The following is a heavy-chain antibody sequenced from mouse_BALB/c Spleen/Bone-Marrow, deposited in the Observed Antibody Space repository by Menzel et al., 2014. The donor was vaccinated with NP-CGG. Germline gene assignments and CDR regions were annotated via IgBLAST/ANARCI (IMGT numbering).Heavy chain of an antibody. CDR3: AREGYYGLDY. CDR2: INPGSGGT. CDR1: GYAFTNYL. Sequence: QVQLQQSGAKLVRPGTSVKVSCKASGYAFTNYLIEWFKQRPGQGLEWIGVINPGSGGTNFNEKFRGKATLTADKSSSTAYMQFNCLTSDDSAVYFCAREGYYGLDYWGQGTTLTVSS. V-gene: IGHV1-54*03. D-gene: IGHD2-1*01. J-gene: IGHJ2*01.